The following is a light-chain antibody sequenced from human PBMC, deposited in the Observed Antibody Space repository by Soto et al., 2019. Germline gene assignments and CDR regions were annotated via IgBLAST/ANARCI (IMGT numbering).Light chain of an antibody. Sequence: QSALTQPPSVSGAPGQSITISCTGTSDDVATYNRVSWYRQPPGTAPKLLIYEVSNRPSGVPDRFSGSKSGNTASLTISGLQAEDEADYYCSSYASGAIVFFGGGTKLTVL. CDR3: SSYASGAIVF. J-gene: IGLJ2*01. CDR2: EVS. CDR1: SDDVATYNR. V-gene: IGLV2-18*02.